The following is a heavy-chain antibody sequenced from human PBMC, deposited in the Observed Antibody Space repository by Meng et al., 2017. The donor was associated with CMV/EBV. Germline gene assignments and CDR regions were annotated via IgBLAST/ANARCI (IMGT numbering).Heavy chain of an antibody. CDR1: GFTFSSYS. D-gene: IGHD3-3*01. J-gene: IGHJ4*02. V-gene: IGHV3-21*01. CDR3: ARGEDFWSGYYRFDY. CDR2: ISSSSSYI. Sequence: GESLKISCAASGFTFSSYSMNWVRQAPGKGLEWVSSISSSSSYIYYADSVKGRFTISRDNVKNSLYLQMNSLRAEDTAVYYCARGEDFWSGYYRFDYWGQGTLVTVSS.